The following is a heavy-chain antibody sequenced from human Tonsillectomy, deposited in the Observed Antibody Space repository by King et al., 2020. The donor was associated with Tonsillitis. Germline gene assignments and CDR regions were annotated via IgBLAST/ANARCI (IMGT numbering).Heavy chain of an antibody. V-gene: IGHV3-23*04. J-gene: IGHJ6*02. CDR2: IGGSGGTI. CDR1: GFSFGSYA. CDR3: AKDSGNNYYDMDV. Sequence: VQLVESGGGLVQPGGSMRLSCAAPGFSFGSYAMSWVRQASGKGLEWGSVIGGSGGTIYSADSVKGGFTNSRETSKNTRYLKMNSLRGEDKVVYYCAKDSGNNYYDMDVWGQGTTVTVSS.